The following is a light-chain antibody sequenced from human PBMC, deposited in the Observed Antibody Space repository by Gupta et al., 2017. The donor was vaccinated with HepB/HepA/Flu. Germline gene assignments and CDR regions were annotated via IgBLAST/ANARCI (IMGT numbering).Light chain of an antibody. CDR3: QLHRT. J-gene: IGKJ4*01. V-gene: IGKV3-11*01. CDR1: QSVSFH. Sequence: EIVLTQSPATLSLSPGERESQSVSFHLAWYQQKPGQAPRLRMYDASNRAAGIKDRFSGSGSGTDFAHYSISLEADDFEVDYCQLHRTVGGGTKVEIK. CDR2: DAS.